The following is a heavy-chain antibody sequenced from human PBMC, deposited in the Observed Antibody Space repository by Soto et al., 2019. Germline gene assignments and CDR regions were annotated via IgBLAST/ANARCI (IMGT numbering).Heavy chain of an antibody. CDR2: IIGSGGST. D-gene: IGHD6-19*01. J-gene: IGHJ4*02. Sequence: QPGGSLRLSCTASQFSLSGSVIYWVRQAPGKGLEWVSAIIGSGGSTYYADSVKGRFTISSDNSKNTLYLQMNSLRAEDTAVYYCAKDSSGWASSDYWGQGTRVTVSS. CDR3: AKDSSGWASSDY. V-gene: IGHV3-23*01. CDR1: QFSLSGSV.